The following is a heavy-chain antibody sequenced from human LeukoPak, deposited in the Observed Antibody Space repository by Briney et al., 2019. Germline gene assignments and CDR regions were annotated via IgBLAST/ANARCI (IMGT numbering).Heavy chain of an antibody. CDR2: INPNSGGT. V-gene: IGHV1-2*02. CDR1: GYTFTGYY. Sequence: ASVTVSFKASGYTFTGYYMHWVRQAPGQGLEWMGWINPNSGGTNYAQKFQGRVTMTRDTSISTAYMELSRLRSDDTAVYYCAREGIAVAGHGAFDIWGQGTMVTVSS. D-gene: IGHD6-19*01. J-gene: IGHJ3*02. CDR3: AREGIAVAGHGAFDI.